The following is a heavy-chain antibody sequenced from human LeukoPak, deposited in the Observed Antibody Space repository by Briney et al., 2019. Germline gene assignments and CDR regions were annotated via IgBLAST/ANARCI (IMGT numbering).Heavy chain of an antibody. CDR3: ARRLPGYTFDY. Sequence: SETLSLTFTVSGGSISSYYWSWIRQPPGKGLEWIGYIYYSGSTNYNPSLKSRVTISVDTSKNQFSLKLSSVTAADTAVYYCARRLPGYTFDYWGQGTVVTVSS. CDR2: IYYSGST. CDR1: GGSISSYY. V-gene: IGHV4-59*08. D-gene: IGHD5-24*01. J-gene: IGHJ4*02.